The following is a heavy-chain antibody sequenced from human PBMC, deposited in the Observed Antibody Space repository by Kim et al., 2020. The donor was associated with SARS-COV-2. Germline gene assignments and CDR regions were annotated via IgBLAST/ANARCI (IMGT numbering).Heavy chain of an antibody. CDR2: ISSSSSYI. Sequence: GGSLRLSCAASGFTFSSYSMNWVRQAPGKGLEWVSSISSSSSYIYYADSVKGRFTISRDNAKNSLYLQMNSLRAEDTAVYYCAREQYYDFWSGYYMFRAVDYWGQGTLVTVSS. CDR3: AREQYYDFWSGYYMFRAVDY. J-gene: IGHJ4*02. V-gene: IGHV3-21*01. CDR1: GFTFSSYS. D-gene: IGHD3-3*01.